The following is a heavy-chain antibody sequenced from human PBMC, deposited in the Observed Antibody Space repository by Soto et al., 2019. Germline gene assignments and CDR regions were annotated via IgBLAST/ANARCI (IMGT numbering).Heavy chain of an antibody. CDR2: ISAYNGNI. J-gene: IGHJ1*01. Sequence: QVRLVQSGAEVKKPGASVKVSCKTYGYDFTNYGINWVRQAPGQGLEWMGWISAYNGNIVYAQNFLVRATLTTDTSTASAYTEPRSLKSDDTAVYYSSRGHDILTCSKITYWGQGPLVTVSS. V-gene: IGHV1-18*01. CDR3: SRGHDILTCSKITY. CDR1: GYDFTNYG. D-gene: IGHD3-9*01.